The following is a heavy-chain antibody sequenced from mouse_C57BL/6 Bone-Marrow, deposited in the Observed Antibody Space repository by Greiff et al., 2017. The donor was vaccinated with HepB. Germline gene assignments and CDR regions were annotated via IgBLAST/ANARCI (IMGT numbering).Heavy chain of an antibody. V-gene: IGHV6-3*01. Sequence: LQQSGGGLVQPGGSMILSCVASGFTFSNYWMNWVRQSPEKGLEWVAQIRLKSDNYATHYAESVKGRFTISRDDSKSSVYLQMNNLRAEDTGIYYCTGGAWFAYWGQGTLVTVSA. CDR1: GFTFSNYW. J-gene: IGHJ3*01. CDR3: TGGAWFAY. CDR2: IRLKSDNYAT.